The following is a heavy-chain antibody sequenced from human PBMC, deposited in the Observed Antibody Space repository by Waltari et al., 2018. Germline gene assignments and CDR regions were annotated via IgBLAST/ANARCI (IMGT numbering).Heavy chain of an antibody. Sequence: VHLLESGGDLVQPGGSLRLSCAASGFSFSSYGMSWVRQAPGKGLEWVSGISSAGGSTYYADSVKGRFTISRDNSKNTLYLEMNSLRAEDTARYYCAKGEPGGISPEDWGQGTLVTVSS. CDR2: ISSAGGST. CDR1: GFSFSSYG. J-gene: IGHJ4*02. D-gene: IGHD3-16*01. V-gene: IGHV3-23*01. CDR3: AKGEPGGISPED.